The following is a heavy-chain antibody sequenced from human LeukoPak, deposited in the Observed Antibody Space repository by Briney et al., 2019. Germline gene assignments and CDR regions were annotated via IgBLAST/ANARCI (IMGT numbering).Heavy chain of an antibody. J-gene: IGHJ4*02. CDR2: IYYSGTT. CDR3: AGTRGATNY. CDR1: GGSISSSSYY. Sequence: SETLSLTCTVAGGSISSSSYYWGWIRQPPGKGLEWIGTIYYSGTTYYNPSLKSRVTISVDTSKNQFSLTLNSVTAADTAVYYCAGTRGATNYWGQGTLVTVSS. V-gene: IGHV4-39*07. D-gene: IGHD1-26*01.